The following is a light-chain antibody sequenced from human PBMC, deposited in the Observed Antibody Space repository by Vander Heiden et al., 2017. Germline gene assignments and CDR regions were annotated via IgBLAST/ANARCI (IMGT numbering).Light chain of an antibody. J-gene: IGLJ2*01. CDR3: AAWDDSLNGQWV. CDR1: SSIIGSNA. CDR2: GNN. Sequence: QSVLIQPPTASGTPGQRVTISCSGSSSIIGSNAVSWYRQYPGTAPKLLIYGNNQRPSGVPDRFSGSKSGTSASLAISGLQSEDEADYYCAAWDDSLNGQWVFGGGTKLTVL. V-gene: IGLV1-44*01.